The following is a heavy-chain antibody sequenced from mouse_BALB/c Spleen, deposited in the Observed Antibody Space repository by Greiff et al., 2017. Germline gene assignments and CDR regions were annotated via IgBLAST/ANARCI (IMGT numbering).Heavy chain of an antibody. D-gene: IGHD1-1*01. V-gene: IGHV7-3*02. J-gene: IGHJ3*01. CDR3: ARENYYGSSPFAY. CDR2: IRNKANGYTT. CDR1: GFTFTDYY. Sequence: EVQRVESGGGLVQPGGSLRLSCATSGFTFTDYYMSWVRQPPGKALEWLGFIRNKANGYTTEYSASVKGRFTISRDNSQSILYLQMNTLRAEDSATYYCARENYYGSSPFAYWGQGTLVTVSA.